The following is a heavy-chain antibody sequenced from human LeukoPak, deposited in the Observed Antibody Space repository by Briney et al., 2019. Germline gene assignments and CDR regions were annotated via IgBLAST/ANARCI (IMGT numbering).Heavy chain of an antibody. CDR3: TTDRGYCSGGSCPS. Sequence: GGSLRLSCAASGFTFSNAWMSWVRQAPGKGLEWVGRIKSKTDGGTTDYAAPAKGRFTISRDDSKNTLYLQMNSLKTEDTAVYYCTTDRGYCSGGSCPSWGQGTLVTVSS. J-gene: IGHJ4*02. CDR1: GFTFSNAW. V-gene: IGHV3-15*01. CDR2: IKSKTDGGTT. D-gene: IGHD2-15*01.